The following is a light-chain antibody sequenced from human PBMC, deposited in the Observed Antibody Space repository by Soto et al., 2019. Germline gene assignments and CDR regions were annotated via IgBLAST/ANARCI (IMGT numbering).Light chain of an antibody. CDR1: SSDVGGYNY. CDR2: EVS. Sequence: QSVLTQPASVSGSPGQSITISCTGTSSDVGGYNYVSWYQQHPGKAPKFMIYEVSKRPSGVSNRFSGSKSGNTASLTISGLQAEDEADYYCCSYAGSSTLYVFGNGTKVTVL. CDR3: CSYAGSSTLYV. J-gene: IGLJ1*01. V-gene: IGLV2-23*02.